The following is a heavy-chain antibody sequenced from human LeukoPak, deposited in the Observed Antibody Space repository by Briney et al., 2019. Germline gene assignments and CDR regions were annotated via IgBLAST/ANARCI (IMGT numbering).Heavy chain of an antibody. CDR3: ARVFWEYQLPPQIPLYGMDV. D-gene: IGHD2-2*01. J-gene: IGHJ6*02. CDR2: IYHSGST. CDR1: GGSISSGGYS. V-gene: IGHV4-30-2*01. Sequence: SQTLSLTCAVSGGSISSGGYSWSWIRQPPGKGLEWIGYIYHSGSTYYNPSLKSRVTISVDRSKNQFSLKLSSVTAADTAVYYCARVFWEYQLPPQIPLYGMDVWGQGTTVTVSS.